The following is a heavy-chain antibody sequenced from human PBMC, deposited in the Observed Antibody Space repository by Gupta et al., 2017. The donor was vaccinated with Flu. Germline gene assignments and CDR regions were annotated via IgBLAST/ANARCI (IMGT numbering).Heavy chain of an antibody. CDR2: IIPIFGTA. V-gene: IGHV1-69*01. CDR1: GGTFSSYA. Sequence: QVQLVQSGAEVKKPGSSVKVSCKASGGTFSSYAIRWVRQAPGQGLEWMGGIIPIFGTANYAQKFQGRVTITADESTSTAYMELSSLRSEDTAVYYCARGERRSYDFWRAQNWFDPWGQGTLVTVSS. CDR3: ARGERRSYDFWRAQNWFDP. D-gene: IGHD3-3*01. J-gene: IGHJ5*02.